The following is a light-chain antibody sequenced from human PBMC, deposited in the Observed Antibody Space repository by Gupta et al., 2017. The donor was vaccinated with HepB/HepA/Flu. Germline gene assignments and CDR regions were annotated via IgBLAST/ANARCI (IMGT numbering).Light chain of an antibody. CDR3: QQYYQWPPLT. Sequence: IVMTQSPATLSVSPGERAILSCRASQSIKNNLAWYQQNPGQAPRLLIYASSTSDLGVTPRFVGSGYGKEFTLTISSRQSEDFAVYYCQQYYQWPPLTFGGGTKVEI. CDR1: QSIKNN. J-gene: IGKJ4*01. V-gene: IGKV3-15*01. CDR2: ASS.